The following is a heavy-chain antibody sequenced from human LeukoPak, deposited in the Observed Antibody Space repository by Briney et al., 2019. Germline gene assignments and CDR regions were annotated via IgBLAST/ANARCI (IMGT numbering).Heavy chain of an antibody. J-gene: IGHJ6*03. CDR1: GGSISSSSYY. Sequence: PSETLSLTCTVSGGSISSSSYYWGWIRQPPGKGLEWIGSIYYSGSTYYNPSLKSRVTISVDTSKNQFSLKLSSVTAADTAVYYCARDALPPEKWEDIVVVPAATYYYYYMDVWGKGTTVTVSS. V-gene: IGHV4-39*07. CDR3: ARDALPPEKWEDIVVVPAATYYYYYMDV. CDR2: IYYSGST. D-gene: IGHD2-2*01.